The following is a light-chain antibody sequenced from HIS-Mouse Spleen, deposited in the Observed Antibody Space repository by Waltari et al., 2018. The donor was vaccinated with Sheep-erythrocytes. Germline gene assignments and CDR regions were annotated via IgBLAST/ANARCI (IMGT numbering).Light chain of an antibody. V-gene: IGKV1-39*01. CDR2: AAS. Sequence: DIQMTQSPSSLSASVGDRVTITCLASQSISSYLNWSQQKPGKDPKLLIYAASSLQSGVPSRFSGSGSGTDFTLTISSLQPEDVATYYCQQSYSTPPTFGGGTKVEIK. CDR1: QSISSY. CDR3: QQSYSTPPT. J-gene: IGKJ4*01.